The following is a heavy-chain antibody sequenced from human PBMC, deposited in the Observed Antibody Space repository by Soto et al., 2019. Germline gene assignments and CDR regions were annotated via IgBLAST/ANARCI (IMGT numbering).Heavy chain of an antibody. Sequence: PGGSLRLSCAGSGFTFGDSYMSWIRQAPGKGLEWVANIKQDGSEKYYVDSVKGRFTISRDNAKNSLYLQMNSLRAEDTAVYYCARDGRNEYFDWLLSPDAFDIWGQGTMVTVSS. CDR3: ARDGRNEYFDWLLSPDAFDI. J-gene: IGHJ3*02. CDR1: GFTFGDSY. V-gene: IGHV3-7*01. D-gene: IGHD3-9*01. CDR2: IKQDGSEK.